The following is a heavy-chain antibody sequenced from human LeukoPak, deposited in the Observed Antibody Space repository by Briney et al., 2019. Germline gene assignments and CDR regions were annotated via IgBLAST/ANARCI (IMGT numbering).Heavy chain of an antibody. V-gene: IGHV3-21*01. CDR3: ARDYGPNYFDY. CDR2: ISSSSSYI. Sequence: GGSLRLSCAASGFTFSSYSMNWVRQAPGKGLEWVSSISSSSSYIYYADSVKGRFTISRDNAKNSLYLQMNSLRSEDTAVYYCARDYGPNYFDYWGQGTLVTVSS. J-gene: IGHJ4*02. D-gene: IGHD3-16*01. CDR1: GFTFSSYS.